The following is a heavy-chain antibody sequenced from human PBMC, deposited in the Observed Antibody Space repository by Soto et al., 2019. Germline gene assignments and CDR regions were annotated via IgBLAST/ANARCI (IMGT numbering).Heavy chain of an antibody. CDR3: ARDRGYSYKGGMDV. CDR1: GFTVSSNY. CDR2: IYSGGST. D-gene: IGHD5-18*01. V-gene: IGHV3-66*01. Sequence: EVQLVESGGGLVQPGGSLRLSCAASGFTVSSNYMSWVRQAPGKGLEWVSVIYSGGSTYYADSVKGRFTISRDNSKNTLYLQMNSLRAEDTAVYYCARDRGYSYKGGMDVWGQGTTVTVSS. J-gene: IGHJ6*02.